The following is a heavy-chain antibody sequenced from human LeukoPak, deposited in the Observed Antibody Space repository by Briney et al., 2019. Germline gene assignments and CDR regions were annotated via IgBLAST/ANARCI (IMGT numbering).Heavy chain of an antibody. CDR2: INPDGSQT. CDR3: ARDLGYGALDP. J-gene: IGHJ5*02. CDR1: GSTFSSYW. V-gene: IGHV3-7*01. Sequence: PGGSLRLSCAASGSTFSSYWMNWVRQAPGKGLEWVALINPDGSQTNYVDSVKGRLTISRDNVENSLYLQMNSLRAEDTAVYYCARDLGYGALDPWGQGTLVTVSS. D-gene: IGHD4-17*01.